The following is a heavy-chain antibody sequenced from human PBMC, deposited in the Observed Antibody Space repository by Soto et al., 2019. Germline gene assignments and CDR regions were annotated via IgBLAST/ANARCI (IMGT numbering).Heavy chain of an antibody. V-gene: IGHV4-34*01. CDR1: GGSFSGSY. D-gene: IGHD5-12*01. CDR3: ARRYSGYDFDS. Sequence: QVQLQQWGAGLLKPSETLSLTCAVYGGSFSGSYWSWIRQPPGKGLEWIGEINHSGSTNYNPSLKSRVTVSVDTSKNQFSLKLSSVTAADTDVYYCARRYSGYDFDSWGQGTLVTVSS. CDR2: INHSGST. J-gene: IGHJ4*02.